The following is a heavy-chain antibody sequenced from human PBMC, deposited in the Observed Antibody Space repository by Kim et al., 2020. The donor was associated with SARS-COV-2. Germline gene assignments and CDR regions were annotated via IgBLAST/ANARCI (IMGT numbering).Heavy chain of an antibody. D-gene: IGHD1-26*01. Sequence: YAAPVKGRFTISRDDSKNTLYLQMKSLRTEDTAVYYCTVKGVGGTSHFDSWGQGTLVTVSS. CDR3: TVKGVGGTSHFDS. V-gene: IGHV3-15*01. J-gene: IGHJ4*02.